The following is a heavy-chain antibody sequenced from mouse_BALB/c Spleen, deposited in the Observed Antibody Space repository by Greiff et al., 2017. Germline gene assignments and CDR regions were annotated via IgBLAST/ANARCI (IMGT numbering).Heavy chain of an antibody. D-gene: IGHD2-3*01. CDR1: GFTFSSFG. CDR2: ISSGSSTI. Sequence: EVQLVESGGGLVQPGGSRKLSCAASGFTFSSFGMHWVRQAPEKGLEWVAYISSGSSTIYYADTVKGRFTISRDNPKNTLFLQMTSLRSEDTAMYYCARRGYDGYSYFDYWGQGTTLTVSS. J-gene: IGHJ2*01. V-gene: IGHV5-17*02. CDR3: ARRGYDGYSYFDY.